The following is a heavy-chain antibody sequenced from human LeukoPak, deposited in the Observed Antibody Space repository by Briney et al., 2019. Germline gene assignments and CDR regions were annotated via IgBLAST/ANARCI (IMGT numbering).Heavy chain of an antibody. CDR1: GFTFSDYY. Sequence: GGSLRLSCAASGFTFSDYYMSWIRQAPGKGLEWLSYISKNGKTIYYADSIKGRFTISRDNAKKSVYLQMNSLRAEDTAVYYCATTGLLGDIPWGQGTLVTVSS. CDR3: ATTGLLGDIP. CDR2: ISKNGKTI. V-gene: IGHV3-11*01. J-gene: IGHJ5*02. D-gene: IGHD2-21*01.